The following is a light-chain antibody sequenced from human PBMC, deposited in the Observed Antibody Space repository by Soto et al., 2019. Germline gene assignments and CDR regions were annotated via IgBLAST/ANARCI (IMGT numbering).Light chain of an antibody. V-gene: IGKV3-15*01. J-gene: IGKJ1*01. CDR2: GAS. CDR1: QSVNRK. Sequence: EIVMTQSPATLSVSPGEKATLSCRGSQSVNRKVAWYQQKPGQAPRLLIYGASTGATDIPDRFSGSGSGTEFTLTISSLQSEDFAVYYCQQYDKWPRWTFGQGTKVDIK. CDR3: QQYDKWPRWT.